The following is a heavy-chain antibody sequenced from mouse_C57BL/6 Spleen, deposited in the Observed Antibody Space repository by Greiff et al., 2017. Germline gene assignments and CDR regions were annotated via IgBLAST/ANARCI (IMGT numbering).Heavy chain of an antibody. CDR1: GFTFSNYW. CDR2: IRLKSDNYAT. CDR3: TGDGYPAWFAY. Sequence: EVMLVESGGGLVQPGGSMKLSCVASGFTFSNYWMNWVRQSPEKGLEWVAQIRLKSDNYATHYAESVKGRFTISRDDSKSSVYLQMNNLRAEDTGIYYCTGDGYPAWFAYWGQGTLVTVSA. J-gene: IGHJ3*01. V-gene: IGHV6-3*01. D-gene: IGHD2-3*01.